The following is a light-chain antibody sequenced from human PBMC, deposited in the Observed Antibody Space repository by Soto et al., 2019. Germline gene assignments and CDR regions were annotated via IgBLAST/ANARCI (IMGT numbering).Light chain of an antibody. CDR1: SSNIGSKT. V-gene: IGLV1-44*01. J-gene: IGLJ1*01. CDR2: SNY. CDR3: SAWDASLNGYV. Sequence: LTQPPSASGTPGQRLTISCSGSSSNIGSKTVNWYQQLPGTAPKLLIYSNYQRPSGVPDRFSGSKSGTSASLAISGLQSEDEADYYCSAWDASLNGYVFGTGTKVTVL.